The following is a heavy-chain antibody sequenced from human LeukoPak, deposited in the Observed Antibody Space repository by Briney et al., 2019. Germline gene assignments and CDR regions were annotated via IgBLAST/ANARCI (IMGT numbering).Heavy chain of an antibody. J-gene: IGHJ6*03. V-gene: IGHV1-18*01. D-gene: IGHD5-12*01. Sequence: GASVKVSCKASGYTFTSYGISWVRQAPGQGLEWMGWISAYNGNTNYAQKLQGRVTMTTDTSTSTAYMELRSLRSEDTAVYYCATHSPEWRYSGYYNYYYIDVWGKGTTVTVSS. CDR1: GYTFTSYG. CDR3: ATHSPEWRYSGYYNYYYIDV. CDR2: ISAYNGNT.